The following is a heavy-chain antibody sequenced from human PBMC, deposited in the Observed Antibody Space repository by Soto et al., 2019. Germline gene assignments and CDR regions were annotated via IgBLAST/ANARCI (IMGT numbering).Heavy chain of an antibody. J-gene: IGHJ4*02. CDR2: LSYDGSNK. CDR1: GFTFSSYG. Sequence: PGGSLRLSCAASGFTFSSYGMHWVRQAPGKGLEWVAILSYDGSNKYYADSVKGRFTISRDNSKNTLYLQMNSLRAEDTAVYYCAKDSVVGAILSYFDYWGQGTLVTVSS. D-gene: IGHD1-26*01. V-gene: IGHV3-30*18. CDR3: AKDSVVGAILSYFDY.